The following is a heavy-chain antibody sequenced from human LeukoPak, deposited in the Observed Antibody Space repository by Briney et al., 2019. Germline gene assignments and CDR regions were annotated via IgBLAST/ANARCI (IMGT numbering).Heavy chain of an antibody. CDR1: GFTFSSYA. J-gene: IGHJ4*02. D-gene: IGHD1-26*01. Sequence: AGGSLRLSCAASGFTFSSYARNWVRQAPGKGLEWVSAVRGGDAGTSYADSVKGRFTISRDNSKNTLYLQMNSLRADDTAVYYCAKNRGGSYYSGSDYWGQGTLVTVSS. CDR3: AKNRGGSYYSGSDY. V-gene: IGHV3-23*01. CDR2: VRGGDAGT.